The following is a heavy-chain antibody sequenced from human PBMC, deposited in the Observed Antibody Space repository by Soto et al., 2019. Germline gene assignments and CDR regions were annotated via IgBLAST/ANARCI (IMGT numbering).Heavy chain of an antibody. CDR1: GDSVSSNTAA. J-gene: IGHJ4*02. CDR2: TYYRSNWRH. Sequence: TLSLTCAISGDSVSSNTAAWNWIRSSPSRGLEWLGRTYYRSNWRHDYAVSVKSRITVNPDTSKNHFSLQLDSVTPDDTAVYYCARGVAGSGFDLWGQGTLVTVSS. CDR3: ARGVAGSGFDL. D-gene: IGHD6-19*01. V-gene: IGHV6-1*01.